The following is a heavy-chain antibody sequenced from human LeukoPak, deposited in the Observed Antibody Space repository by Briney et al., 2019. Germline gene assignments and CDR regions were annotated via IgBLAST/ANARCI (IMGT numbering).Heavy chain of an antibody. CDR1: GFTFSRYE. Sequence: GGSLRLSCAASGFTFSRYEMNWVRQAPGKGLVWVSRINSDGSSTSYADSVKGRFTISRDNAKNTLYLQMNSLRAEDTAVYYCASKYCSSTSCYSYWGQGTLVTVSS. D-gene: IGHD2-2*02. CDR2: INSDGSST. CDR3: ASKYCSSTSCYSY. J-gene: IGHJ4*02. V-gene: IGHV3-74*01.